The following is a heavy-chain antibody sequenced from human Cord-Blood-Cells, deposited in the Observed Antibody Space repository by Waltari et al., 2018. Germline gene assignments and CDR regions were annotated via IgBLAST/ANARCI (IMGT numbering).Heavy chain of an antibody. J-gene: IGHJ5*02. CDR2: IYHSGST. CDR1: GYSISSGYY. D-gene: IGHD2-2*01. V-gene: IGHV4-38-2*02. CDR3: AREAGSSPKMGWFDP. Sequence: QVQLQESGPGLVKPSETLSLTCTVSGYSISSGYYWGWIRQPPGKGLEWIGSIYHSGSTYYNPSLKRRVTISVDTSKNQCSLKLSSVTAADTAVYYCAREAGSSPKMGWFDPWGQGTLVTVSS.